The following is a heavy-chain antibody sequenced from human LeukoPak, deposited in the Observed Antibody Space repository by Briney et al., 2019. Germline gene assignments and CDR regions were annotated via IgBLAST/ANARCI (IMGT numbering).Heavy chain of an antibody. D-gene: IGHD3-10*01. V-gene: IGHV3-21*04. CDR3: AKSYYGSGSPDY. Sequence: GGSLRLSCAASGFTFSSYSMNWVRQAPGKGLEWVSSISSSSSYIYYADSAKGRFTISRDNAKNSLYLQMNSLRAEDTALYYCAKSYYGSGSPDYWGQGTLVTVSS. J-gene: IGHJ4*02. CDR1: GFTFSSYS. CDR2: ISSSSSYI.